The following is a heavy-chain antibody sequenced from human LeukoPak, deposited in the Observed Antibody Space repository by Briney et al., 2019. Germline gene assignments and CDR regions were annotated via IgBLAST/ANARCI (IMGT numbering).Heavy chain of an antibody. Sequence: GGSLRLSCAASGFTLSNNAMAWVRQAPGKGLEGVSSISGSGAMTYYADSVKGRFTISRDNAMDTIYLQMNSLRVDDTAVYYCAKDRVDGSGSQFDSWGQGTLVTVSS. CDR2: ISGSGAMT. J-gene: IGHJ4*02. CDR1: GFTLSNNA. D-gene: IGHD3-10*01. CDR3: AKDRVDGSGSQFDS. V-gene: IGHV3-23*01.